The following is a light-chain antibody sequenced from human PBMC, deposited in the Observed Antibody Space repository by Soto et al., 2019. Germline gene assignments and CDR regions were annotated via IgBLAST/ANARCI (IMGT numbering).Light chain of an antibody. CDR2: TTS. CDR3: QQRSNWPPIT. V-gene: IGKV3-11*01. Sequence: EVVMTQSPATLSVSPGDRATFSCRASESVGSNLAWYQQKPGQAPSLLIYTTSTRAAGIPARFIGSGSGTDFTLHISSLEPEDFAVYYCQQRSNWPPITFGQGRRREIK. J-gene: IGKJ5*01. CDR1: ESVGSN.